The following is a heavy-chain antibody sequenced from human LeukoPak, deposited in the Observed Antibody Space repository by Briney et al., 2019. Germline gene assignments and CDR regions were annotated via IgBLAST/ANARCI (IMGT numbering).Heavy chain of an antibody. Sequence: GGSLRLSCAASGFTFSSYAMSWVRQAPGKGLEWVSAISGSGGSTYCADSVKGRFTISRDNSKNTLYLQMNSLRAEDTAVYYCAKDSRLHSSGWSFDYWGQGTLVTVSS. J-gene: IGHJ4*02. CDR2: ISGSGGST. CDR3: AKDSRLHSSGWSFDY. D-gene: IGHD6-19*01. CDR1: GFTFSSYA. V-gene: IGHV3-23*01.